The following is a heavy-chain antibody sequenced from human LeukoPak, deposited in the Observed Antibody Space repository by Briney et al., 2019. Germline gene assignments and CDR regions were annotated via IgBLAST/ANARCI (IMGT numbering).Heavy chain of an antibody. CDR2: ISDSGSKT. CDR3: GKEEFGELVIGY. CDR1: GFTFSDYA. Sequence: GASLRLSCAASGFTFSDYAMTWVRQAPGKGLEWVSGISDSGSKTYYADSVQGRFTISRDNSKNSLFLQMNSLRAEDMAVYYCGKEEFGELVIGYWGQGILVTVTS. V-gene: IGHV3-23*01. D-gene: IGHD3-10*01. J-gene: IGHJ4*02.